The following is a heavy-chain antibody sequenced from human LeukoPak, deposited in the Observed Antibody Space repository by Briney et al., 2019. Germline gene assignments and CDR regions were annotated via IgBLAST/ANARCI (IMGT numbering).Heavy chain of an antibody. V-gene: IGHV1-69*13. CDR1: GGTFSSYA. Sequence: GASVKVSCKASGGTFSSYAISWVRQAPGQGLEWMGGIIPIFGTANYAQKFQGRVTITADESTSTAYMELSSLRSEDTAVYYCARREWHSGGYYSLDYWGQGTLVTVSS. J-gene: IGHJ4*02. D-gene: IGHD3-22*01. CDR2: IIPIFGTA. CDR3: ARREWHSGGYYSLDY.